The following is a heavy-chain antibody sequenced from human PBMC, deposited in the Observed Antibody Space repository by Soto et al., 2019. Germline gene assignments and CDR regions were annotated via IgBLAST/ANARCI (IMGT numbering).Heavy chain of an antibody. Sequence: GGSLRLSCAASGFTFSSYGMHWVRQAPGKGLEWVAVIWYDGSNKYYADSVKGRFTISRDNSKNTLYLQMNSLRAEDTAVYYCAGGRLYGSGSFLMDVWGQGTTVTVSS. D-gene: IGHD3-10*01. V-gene: IGHV3-33*01. J-gene: IGHJ6*02. CDR3: AGGRLYGSGSFLMDV. CDR2: IWYDGSNK. CDR1: GFTFSSYG.